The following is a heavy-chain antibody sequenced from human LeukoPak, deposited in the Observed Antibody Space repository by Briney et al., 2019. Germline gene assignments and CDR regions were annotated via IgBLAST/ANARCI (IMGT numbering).Heavy chain of an antibody. D-gene: IGHD3-9*01. CDR3: ARQATGRPNWFDP. J-gene: IGHJ5*02. CDR2: VHASGNI. CDR1: GGSISSYS. Sequence: ASETLSLTCTVSGGSISSYSWGGVRQPPGKGLEWIGAVHASGNIYYNPSLESRVSISRDTSKNLFSLRLSTVTAADTAVYYCARQATGRPNWFDPWGQGILVTVSS. V-gene: IGHV4-39*01.